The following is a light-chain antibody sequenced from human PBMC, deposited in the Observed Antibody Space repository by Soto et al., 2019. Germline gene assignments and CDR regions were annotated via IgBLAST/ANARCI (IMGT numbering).Light chain of an antibody. CDR1: SSDVGAYNY. J-gene: IGLJ3*02. Sequence: QSALTQPPSASGSPGQSVTISCTGTSSDVGAYNYVSWYQQYPGKAPTLMIYEVTKRPSGVPDRFSGSKSGNTASLTVSGLQAEEDADYYCTSYVGNDIWVFGGGTKLTVL. CDR2: EVT. CDR3: TSYVGNDIWV. V-gene: IGLV2-8*01.